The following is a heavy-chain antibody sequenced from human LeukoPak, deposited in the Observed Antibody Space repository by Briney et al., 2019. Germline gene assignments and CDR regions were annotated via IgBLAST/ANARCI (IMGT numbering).Heavy chain of an antibody. V-gene: IGHV3-74*01. CDR1: GFTFSNYW. CDR3: ARDLSSSGWSFDY. J-gene: IGHJ4*02. Sequence: GGSLRLSCAASGFTFSNYWMHWVRQAPGKGLVWVSRINSDGRSTNYADSVKGRFTISRDNAKNTLFLQMNSLRAEDAAVYYCARDLSSSGWSFDYWGRGTLVTVSS. CDR2: INSDGRST. D-gene: IGHD6-19*01.